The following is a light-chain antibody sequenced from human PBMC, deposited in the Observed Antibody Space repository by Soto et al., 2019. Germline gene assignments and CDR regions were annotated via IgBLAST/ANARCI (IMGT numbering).Light chain of an antibody. J-gene: IGKJ2*01. Sequence: EIVMTQSPATLSVSLGESATLSCRASQSVVTNLAWYQLTPGQAPRLLIYAASTRATGIPARFSGSGSGTEFILTISSLKSEDFAVYYCQQYYNWRHHTFGQGTKLEIK. CDR2: AAS. CDR3: QQYYNWRHHT. V-gene: IGKV3-15*01. CDR1: QSVVTN.